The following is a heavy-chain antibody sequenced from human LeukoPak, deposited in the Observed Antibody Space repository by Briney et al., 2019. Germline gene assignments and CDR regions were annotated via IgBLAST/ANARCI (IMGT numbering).Heavy chain of an antibody. J-gene: IGHJ4*02. V-gene: IGHV3-23*01. CDR1: GFTFDDYG. CDR2: ISGRGGNT. CDR3: AKEGAMGTYYFDY. D-gene: IGHD1-26*01. Sequence: GGSLRLSCAASGFTFDDYGMSWVRQAPGKGLEWVSGISGRGGNTYYVESVKGRFTISRDNSKSTLYLQMNSLRAEDTAIYYCAKEGAMGTYYFDYWGQGTVVTVSS.